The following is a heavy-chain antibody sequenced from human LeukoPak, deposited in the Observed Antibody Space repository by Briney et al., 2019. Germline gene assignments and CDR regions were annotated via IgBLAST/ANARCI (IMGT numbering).Heavy chain of an antibody. V-gene: IGHV3-74*01. J-gene: IGHJ3*02. CDR2: INSDGSST. Sequence: PGGSLRPSCAASGFTFSIYWMHWVRQAPGKGLVWVSRINSDGSSTSYADSVKGRFTISRDNAKNTLYLQMNSLRAEDTAVYYCARDEDWSGYYGAFDIWGQGTMVTVSS. CDR3: ARDEDWSGYYGAFDI. D-gene: IGHD3-3*01. CDR1: GFTFSIYW.